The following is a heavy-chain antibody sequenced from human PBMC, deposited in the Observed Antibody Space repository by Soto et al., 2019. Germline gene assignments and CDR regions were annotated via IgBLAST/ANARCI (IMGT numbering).Heavy chain of an antibody. J-gene: IGHJ6*02. CDR3: AREFCITGTTSYYYGMDV. D-gene: IGHD1-7*01. CDR2: IWYDGSNK. Sequence: GGSLRLSCAASGFTFSSYGMHWVRQAPGKGLEWVAVIWYDGSNKYYADSVKGRFPISRDNSKNTLYLQMNSLRAEDTAVYYCAREFCITGTTSYYYGMDVWGQGTTVTVSS. CDR1: GFTFSSYG. V-gene: IGHV3-33*01.